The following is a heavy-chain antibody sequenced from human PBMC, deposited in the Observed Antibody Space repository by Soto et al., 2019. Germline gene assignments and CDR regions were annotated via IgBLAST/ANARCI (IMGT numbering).Heavy chain of an antibody. D-gene: IGHD3-22*01. CDR2: ISAYNGNT. J-gene: IGHJ5*02. CDR1: GYTFTSYG. V-gene: IGHV1-18*01. Sequence: ASVKVSCKASGYTFTSYGISWVRQAPGQGLEWMGWISAYNGNTNYAQKLQGRVTMTTDTSTSTAYMEPRSLRSDGTAVYYCERDFDYYDSSGYYTNWFDPWGQGTLVTVSS. CDR3: ERDFDYYDSSGYYTNWFDP.